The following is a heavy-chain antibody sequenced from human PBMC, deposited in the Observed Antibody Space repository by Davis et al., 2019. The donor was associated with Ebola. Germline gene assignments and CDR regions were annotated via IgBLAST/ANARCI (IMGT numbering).Heavy chain of an antibody. J-gene: IGHJ6*02. D-gene: IGHD5-24*01. CDR1: GFTFSSYS. CDR3: AQSIEMTPRGVYYYGMDV. V-gene: IGHV3-NL1*01. CDR2: ISGDSGST. Sequence: GESLKISCAASGFTFSSYSMNWVRQAPGKGLEWVARISGDSGSTVYADSVKGRFTVSRDNSKNTLYLQMNSLRAEDTAVYYCAQSIEMTPRGVYYYGMDVWGQGTTVAVSS.